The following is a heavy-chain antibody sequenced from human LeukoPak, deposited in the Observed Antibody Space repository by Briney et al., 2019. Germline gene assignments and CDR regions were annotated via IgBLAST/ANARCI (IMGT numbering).Heavy chain of an antibody. J-gene: IGHJ4*02. D-gene: IGHD3-3*01. CDR3: ARLGYYDFWSGYYFDY. Sequence: PSETLSLTCTVSGGSISSSSYYWGWIRQPPGKGLEWIGIIYYSGSTYYNPSLKSRVTISVDTSKNQFSLKLSSVTAADTAVYYCARLGYYDFWSGYYFDYWGQGTLVTVPS. CDR1: GGSISSSSYY. CDR2: IYYSGST. V-gene: IGHV4-39*01.